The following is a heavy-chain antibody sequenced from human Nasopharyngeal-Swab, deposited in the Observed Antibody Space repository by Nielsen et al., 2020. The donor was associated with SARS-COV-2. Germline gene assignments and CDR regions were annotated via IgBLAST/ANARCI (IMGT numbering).Heavy chain of an antibody. CDR1: GFTFSGYA. CDR3: ASGSPINVVPAARHPRQFDY. Sequence: GESLKISCAASGFTFSGYAMHWVRQAPGKGLEWVAVISYDGSNKYYADSVKGRFTISRDNSKNTLYLQMNSLRAEDTAVYYCASGSPINVVPAARHPRQFDYWGQGTLVTVSS. V-gene: IGHV3-30-3*01. CDR2: ISYDGSNK. J-gene: IGHJ4*02. D-gene: IGHD2-2*01.